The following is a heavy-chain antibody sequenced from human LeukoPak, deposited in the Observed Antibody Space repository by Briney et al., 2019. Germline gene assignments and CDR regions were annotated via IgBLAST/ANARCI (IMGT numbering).Heavy chain of an antibody. J-gene: IGHJ4*02. D-gene: IGHD6-6*01. V-gene: IGHV4-39*07. Sequence: SETLSLTCTVSGGSISSSSYYWGWIRQPPGKGLEWIGSIYYSGSTYYNPSLKSRVLISVDTSKNQFSLKLSSVSAADTAVYYCVREGALAAPPGYWGQGILVTVSS. CDR2: IYYSGST. CDR3: VREGALAAPPGY. CDR1: GGSISSSSYY.